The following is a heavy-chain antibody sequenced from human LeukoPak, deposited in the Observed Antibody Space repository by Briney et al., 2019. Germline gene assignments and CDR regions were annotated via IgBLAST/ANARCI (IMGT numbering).Heavy chain of an antibody. Sequence: GESLRLSCAASGFTFSSYWMNWVRQSPGKGLEWVSAISGSGGSTYYADSVKGRFTISRDNTKNTLYLQMNSLRADDKPVYYCAKQAGSAGYYGSGSYYDYWGQGTLVTVSS. CDR1: GFTFSSYW. V-gene: IGHV3-23*01. J-gene: IGHJ4*02. CDR3: AKQAGSAGYYGSGSYYDY. D-gene: IGHD3-10*01. CDR2: ISGSGGST.